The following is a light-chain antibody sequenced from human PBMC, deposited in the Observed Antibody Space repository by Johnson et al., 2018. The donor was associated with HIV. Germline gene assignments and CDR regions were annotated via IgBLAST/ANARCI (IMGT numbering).Light chain of an antibody. CDR2: ENN. J-gene: IGLJ1*01. CDR3: GTGDSSLSASYV. V-gene: IGLV1-51*02. CDR1: SSNISNNY. Sequence: QSVLTQPPSVSAAPGHQVTISCSGSSSNISNNYVSWYQQFPGTAPKLLIYENNKRPSGIPDRFSGSKSGTSATLGITGLQTGDEADYYCGTGDSSLSASYVFETVSMVPVL.